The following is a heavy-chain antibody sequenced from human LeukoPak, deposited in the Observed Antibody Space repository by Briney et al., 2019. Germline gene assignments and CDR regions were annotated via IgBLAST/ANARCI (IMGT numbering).Heavy chain of an antibody. D-gene: IGHD2-15*01. V-gene: IGHV1-3*01. CDR1: GYTFTSYA. J-gene: IGHJ6*02. CDR3: ARAGKVAATLNYYYYGMDV. CDR2: INAGNGNT. Sequence: VASVKVSCKASGYTFTSYAMRWVRQAPGQRLEWMGWINAGNGNTKYSQKFQGRVTITRDTSASTAYMELSSLRSEDTAVYYCARAGKVAATLNYYYYGMDVWGQGTTVTVSS.